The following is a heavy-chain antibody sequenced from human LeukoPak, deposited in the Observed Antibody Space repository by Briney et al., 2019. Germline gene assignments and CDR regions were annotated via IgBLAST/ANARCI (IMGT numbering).Heavy chain of an antibody. CDR1: GGSISSSSYY. CDR3: AMGLYDPYWFDP. V-gene: IGHV4-39*07. D-gene: IGHD5/OR15-5a*01. Sequence: PSETLSLTCTVSGGSISSSSYYWGWIRQPPGKGLEWIGSIYYSGSTYYNPSLKSRVTISVDTSKNQFSLKLSSVTAADTAVYYCAMGLYDPYWFDPWGQGTLVTVSS. J-gene: IGHJ5*02. CDR2: IYYSGST.